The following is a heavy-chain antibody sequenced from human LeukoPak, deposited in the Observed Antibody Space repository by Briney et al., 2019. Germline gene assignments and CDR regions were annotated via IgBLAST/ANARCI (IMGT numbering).Heavy chain of an antibody. J-gene: IGHJ6*02. CDR2: TYYRSKWYN. CDR1: GDSVSSNSAA. V-gene: IGHV6-1*01. CDR3: ARDLTSGYCSSTSCYYYYYGMDV. Sequence: SQTLSLTCAISGDSVSSNSAAWNWIRQSPSRGLEWLGRTYYRSKWYNDYAVSVKRRITINPDTSKNQFSLQLNSVTPEDTAVYYCARDLTSGYCSSTSCYYYYYGMDVWGQGTTVTVSS. D-gene: IGHD2-2*01.